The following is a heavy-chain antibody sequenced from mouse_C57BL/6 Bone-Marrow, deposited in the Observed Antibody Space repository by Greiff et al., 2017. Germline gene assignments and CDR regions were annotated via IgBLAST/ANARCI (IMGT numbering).Heavy chain of an antibody. J-gene: IGHJ3*01. D-gene: IGHD3-2*02. CDR1: GFSLTSYG. CDR3: ARKTAQAEGCAY. CDR2: IWRGGST. Sequence: QVQLKQSGPGLVPPSQSLSITCPVSGFSLTSYGVHWVRQSPGKGLEWLGVIWRGGSTDSNAAFISIMSIRKDNSKSHVFFKMNRLQADDTAIYYCARKTAQAEGCAYWGQGTLVTVSA. V-gene: IGHV2-2*01.